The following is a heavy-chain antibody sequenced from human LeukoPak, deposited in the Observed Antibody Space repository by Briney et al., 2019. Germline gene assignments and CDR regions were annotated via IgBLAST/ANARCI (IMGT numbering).Heavy chain of an antibody. CDR2: IIPIFGTA. CDR1: GGTLSSYA. V-gene: IGHV1-69*05. D-gene: IGHD5-24*01. J-gene: IGHJ4*02. Sequence: SVKDSFKSSGGTLSSYAISWVRQATGQGLEWMGRIIPIFGTANYAQKFQGRVTITTDESTSTAYMELSSLRSEDTAVYYCAREIRRDGYNFSPTGYWGQGTLVTVSS. CDR3: AREIRRDGYNFSPTGY.